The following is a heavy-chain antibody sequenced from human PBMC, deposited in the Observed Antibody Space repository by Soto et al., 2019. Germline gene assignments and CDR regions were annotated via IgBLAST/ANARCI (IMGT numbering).Heavy chain of an antibody. J-gene: IGHJ4*02. V-gene: IGHV4-39*01. CDR2: IYYTGTT. Sequence: PSETLSLTCPVSGGSISSGDYYWSWIRQPPGKGLEWIGSIYYTGTTYFNPSLKSRVTISVDTSKNQFSLRLTSVTAADTAVYYCARRAHLADPFWGQGTLVTVSS. CDR1: GGSISSGDYY. D-gene: IGHD3-3*02. CDR3: ARRAHLADPF.